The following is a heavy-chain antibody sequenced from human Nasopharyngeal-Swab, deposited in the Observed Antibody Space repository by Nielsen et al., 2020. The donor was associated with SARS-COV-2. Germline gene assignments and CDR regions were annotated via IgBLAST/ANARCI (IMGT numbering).Heavy chain of an antibody. V-gene: IGHV1-18*01. Sequence: WVRQAPGQGLEWMGWISAYNGNTNYAQKLQGRVTMTTDTSTSTAYMELRSLRSDDTAVYYCARDEPEWFQYGMDVWSQGTTVTVSS. J-gene: IGHJ6*02. CDR3: ARDEPEWFQYGMDV. D-gene: IGHD3-3*01. CDR2: ISAYNGNT.